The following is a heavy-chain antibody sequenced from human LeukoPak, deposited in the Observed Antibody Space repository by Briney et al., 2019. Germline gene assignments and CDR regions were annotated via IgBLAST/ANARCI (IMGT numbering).Heavy chain of an antibody. CDR2: INHSGST. V-gene: IGHV4-34*01. D-gene: IGHD1-7*01. J-gene: IGHJ4*03. Sequence: SETLSLTCAVYGGSFSGYYWSWIRQPPGKGLEWIGEINHSGSTNYNPSLKSRVTISVDTSKNQFSLKLSSVTAADTAVYYCARGNYVVSSYFDYWGQGTLVTVSS. CDR3: ARGNYVVSSYFDY. CDR1: GGSFSGYY.